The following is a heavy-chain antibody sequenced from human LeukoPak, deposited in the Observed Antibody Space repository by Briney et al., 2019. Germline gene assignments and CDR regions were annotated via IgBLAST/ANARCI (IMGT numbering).Heavy chain of an antibody. CDR3: ARHGIAVAAFDI. Sequence: ETLSLTCTVSGGSISSYYWSWIRQPPGKGLEWIGYIYYSGSTNYNPSLKSRVTISVDTSKNQFSQKLSSVTAADTAVYYCARHGIAVAAFDIWGQGTMVTVSS. CDR2: IYYSGST. CDR1: GGSISSYY. V-gene: IGHV4-59*08. J-gene: IGHJ3*02. D-gene: IGHD6-19*01.